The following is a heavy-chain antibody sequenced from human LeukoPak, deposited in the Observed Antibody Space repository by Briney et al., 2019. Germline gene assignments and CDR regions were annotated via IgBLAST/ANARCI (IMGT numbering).Heavy chain of an antibody. CDR1: GYTFTSYG. CDR2: ISAYNGNT. Sequence: RASVKVSYKASGYTFTSYGISWVRQAPGQGLEWMGWISAYNGNTNYAQKLQGRVTMTTDTSTSTAYMELRSLRSDDTAVYYCAREVMITFGGVIVPYYYGMDVWGQGTTVTVSS. J-gene: IGHJ6*02. CDR3: AREVMITFGGVIVPYYYGMDV. D-gene: IGHD3-16*02. V-gene: IGHV1-18*01.